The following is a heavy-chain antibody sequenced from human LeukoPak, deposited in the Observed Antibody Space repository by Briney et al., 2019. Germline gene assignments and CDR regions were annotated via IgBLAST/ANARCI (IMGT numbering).Heavy chain of an antibody. D-gene: IGHD3-22*01. V-gene: IGHV1-2*02. J-gene: IGHJ6*03. CDR3: ARGRADYYDSSGYLRPPSYCYYYYYMDV. CDR2: ISPNSGGT. CDR1: GYTFTGYY. Sequence: ASVKVSCKASGYTFTGYYMHWVRQAPGQGLEWMGWISPNSGGTNYAQKFQGRVTMTRDTSISTAYMELSRLRSDDTAVYYCARGRADYYDSSGYLRPPSYCYYYYYMDVWGKGTTVTVSS.